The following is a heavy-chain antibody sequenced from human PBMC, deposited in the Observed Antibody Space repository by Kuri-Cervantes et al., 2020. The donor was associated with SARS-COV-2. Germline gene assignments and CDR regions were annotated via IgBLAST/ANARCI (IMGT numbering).Heavy chain of an antibody. CDR3: ARGRTVMVYAMGSNWFDP. V-gene: IGHV4-34*01. D-gene: IGHD2-8*01. CDR1: GGSFSGYY. J-gene: IGHJ5*02. CDR2: INHSGST. Sequence: GSLRLSCAVYGGSFSGYYWSWIRQPPGKGLEWIGEINHSGSTNYNPSLKSRVTISVDTSKNQFSLKLSSVTAADTAVYYCARGRTVMVYAMGSNWFDPWGQGTLVTVSS.